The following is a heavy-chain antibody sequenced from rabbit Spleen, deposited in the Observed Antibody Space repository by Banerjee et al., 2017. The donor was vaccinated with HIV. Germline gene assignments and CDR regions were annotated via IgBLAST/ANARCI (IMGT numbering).Heavy chain of an antibody. CDR2: IDPVFGST. J-gene: IGHJ4*01. CDR3: AREGVSRGGYWGL. CDR1: GFDFSSYY. D-gene: IGHD1-1*01. V-gene: IGHV1S7*01. Sequence: QQLAESGGGLVQPGGSLKLSCKASGFDFSSYYMSWVRQAPGKGLEWIGYIDPVFGSTYYASWVNGRFTISSHNAQNTLYLQMTSLTAADTATYFCAREGVSRGGYWGLWGPGTLVTVS.